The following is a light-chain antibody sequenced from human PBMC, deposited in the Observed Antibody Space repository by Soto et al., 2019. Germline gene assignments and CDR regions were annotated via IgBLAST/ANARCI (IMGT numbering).Light chain of an antibody. Sequence: DIQMTQSPSTLSASVGDRVTISCRASQSLSSWLAWYQQKPGKATKLLIHKASTLESGVPSRFSGSESGTEFTFTLSSLQPDDFATYYCQQYKTYPWTFGQGTKVEIK. CDR3: QQYKTYPWT. V-gene: IGKV1-5*03. CDR2: KAS. J-gene: IGKJ1*01. CDR1: QSLSSW.